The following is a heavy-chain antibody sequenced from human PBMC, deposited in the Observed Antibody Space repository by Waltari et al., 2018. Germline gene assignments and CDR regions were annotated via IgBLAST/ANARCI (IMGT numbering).Heavy chain of an antibody. D-gene: IGHD3-3*01. J-gene: IGHJ4*02. CDR3: ARQLRFVDWIPRYFDS. CDR2: IYYSGIT. CDR1: GDSISGSRNY. Sequence: QMELQESGPRLVKPSETLSLTCNVSGDSISGSRNYWAWLRHPPGKNLQWIGSIYYSGITYYNPSLKVRSSISVDTSRNQFSLNVNSVTAADTGIYYCARQLRFVDWIPRYFDSWGRGTLATVSS. V-gene: IGHV4-39*01.